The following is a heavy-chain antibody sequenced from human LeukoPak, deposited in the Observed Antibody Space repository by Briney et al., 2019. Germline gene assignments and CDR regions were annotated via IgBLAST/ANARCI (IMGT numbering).Heavy chain of an antibody. D-gene: IGHD6-13*01. CDR2: IYYTGST. CDR3: ARQQLSQLYYFDN. Sequence: SETLSLTCTVTGGSISSYYWSWIRQPPGKGLEWIGYIYYTGSTNYNPSLKSRVTISVDTSKNQFSLKLSSVTAADTAVYYCARQQLSQLYYFDNWGQGTLATVSS. V-gene: IGHV4-59*01. CDR1: GGSISSYY. J-gene: IGHJ4*02.